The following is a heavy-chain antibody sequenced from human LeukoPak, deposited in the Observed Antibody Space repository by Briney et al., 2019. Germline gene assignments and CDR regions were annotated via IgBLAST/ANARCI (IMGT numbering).Heavy chain of an antibody. CDR2: INPSGGST. CDR3: AREAGMCQTLYYDSSGFAFDI. CDR1: GYTFSSSY. Sequence: ASVKVSCKASGYTFSSSYMHWVRQAPGQGLEWMGVINPSGGSTTYAQNFQGRVTITRDTSASTAYMELSSLRSEDTAVYYCAREAGMCQTLYYDSSGFAFDIWGQGTMVTVSS. J-gene: IGHJ3*02. D-gene: IGHD3-22*01. V-gene: IGHV1-46*01.